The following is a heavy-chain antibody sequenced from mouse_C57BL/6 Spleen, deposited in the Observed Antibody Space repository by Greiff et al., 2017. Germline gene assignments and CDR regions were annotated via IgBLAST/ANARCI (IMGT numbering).Heavy chain of an antibody. Sequence: QVQLQQSGAELARPGASVKLSCKASGYTFTSYGISWVKQRTGQGLEWIGEIYPRSGNTYYNEKFKGKATLTADKSSSTAYMELRSLTSEDSAVYFCATDDYWFAYWGQGTLVTVSA. CDR1: GYTFTSYG. CDR2: IYPRSGNT. V-gene: IGHV1-81*01. CDR3: ATDDYWFAY. D-gene: IGHD2-4*01. J-gene: IGHJ3*01.